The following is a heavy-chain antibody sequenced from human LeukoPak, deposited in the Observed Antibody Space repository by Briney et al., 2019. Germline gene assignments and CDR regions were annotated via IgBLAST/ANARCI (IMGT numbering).Heavy chain of an antibody. V-gene: IGHV4-38-2*02. CDR3: ASAHRVTRGLKGADAFDI. Sequence: SETLSLTYTVSGYSISSGYYWGWIRQPPGKGLEWIGSIYRSGRTYSNPSLKTRVTVSEDTSKNQFSLKLSSVTAADTAMYYCASAHRVTRGLKGADAFDIWGQGTMVTVSP. D-gene: IGHD4-11*01. CDR2: IYRSGRT. CDR1: GYSISSGYY. J-gene: IGHJ3*02.